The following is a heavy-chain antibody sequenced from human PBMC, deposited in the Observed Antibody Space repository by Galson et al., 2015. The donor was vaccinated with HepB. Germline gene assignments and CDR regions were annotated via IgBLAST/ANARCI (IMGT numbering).Heavy chain of an antibody. CDR2: IDPTDSYT. Sequence: QSGAEVKKPGESLRISCKGSGYSFTNYWINWVRQMPGKGLEWMGKIDPTDSYTNYSPSFQGHVSISVDESFTTAYLQWSSLKASDTAIYYCARHERGSYPNYYYYGMDVWGQGTTVTVSS. J-gene: IGHJ6*02. V-gene: IGHV5-10-1*01. CDR1: GYSFTNYW. D-gene: IGHD1-26*01. CDR3: ARHERGSYPNYYYYGMDV.